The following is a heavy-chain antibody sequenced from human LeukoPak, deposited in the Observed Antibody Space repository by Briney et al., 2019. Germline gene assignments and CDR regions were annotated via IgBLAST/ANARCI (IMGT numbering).Heavy chain of an antibody. CDR3: AKGDCSSTSCHPDY. Sequence: GGSLRLSCAASGFTFSSYAMSWVRQAPGKGLEWVSAISGSGGSTYYADSVKGRFTISRDNSKNTLYLQMNSLRAEDTAVYYCAKGDCSSTSCHPDYWGQGTLVTVSS. CDR1: GFTFSSYA. CDR2: ISGSGGST. D-gene: IGHD2-2*01. V-gene: IGHV3-23*01. J-gene: IGHJ4*02.